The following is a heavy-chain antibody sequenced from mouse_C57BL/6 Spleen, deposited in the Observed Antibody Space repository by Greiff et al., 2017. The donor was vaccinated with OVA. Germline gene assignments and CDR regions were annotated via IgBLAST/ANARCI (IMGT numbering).Heavy chain of an antibody. D-gene: IGHD4-1*01. J-gene: IGHJ4*01. CDR3: TRDRTGEAMDY. V-gene: IGHV5-9-1*02. CDR2: ISSGGDYI. Sequence: EVQGVESGEGLVKPGGSLKLSCAASGFTFSSYAMSWVRQTPEKRLEWVAYISSGGDYIYYADTVKGRFTISRDNARNTLYLQMRSLKSEDTAMYYCTRDRTGEAMDYWGQGTSVTVSS. CDR1: GFTFSSYA.